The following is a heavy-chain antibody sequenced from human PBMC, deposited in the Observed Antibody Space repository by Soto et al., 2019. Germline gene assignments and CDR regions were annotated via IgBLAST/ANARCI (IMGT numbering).Heavy chain of an antibody. D-gene: IGHD2-15*01. CDR2: INHSGST. V-gene: IGHV4-34*01. CDR3: AAPGGRYLHYFDY. CDR1: GGSFSGYY. J-gene: IGHJ4*02. Sequence: SETLSLTCGVYGGSFSGYYWSWIRQPPGKGLEWIGEINHSGSTNYNPSLKSRVTISVDTSKNQFSLKLTSVTAADTAVYYCAAPGGRYLHYFDYWGQGTLVTVSS.